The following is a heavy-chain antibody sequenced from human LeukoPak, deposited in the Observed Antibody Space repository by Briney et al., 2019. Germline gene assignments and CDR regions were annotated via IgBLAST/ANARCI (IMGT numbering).Heavy chain of an antibody. V-gene: IGHV3-74*01. CDR1: GFIFSNYW. CDR3: ARVISVSPENWFDP. J-gene: IGHJ5*02. D-gene: IGHD6-19*01. Sequence: GGSLRLSCAASGFIFSNYWMHWVRQAPGKGLVWVSRINNDGSRTSHADSVKGRFTISRDNAKNTLYLQMNSLRAEDTAVYYCARVISVSPENWFDPWGQGTLVTVSS. CDR2: INNDGSRT.